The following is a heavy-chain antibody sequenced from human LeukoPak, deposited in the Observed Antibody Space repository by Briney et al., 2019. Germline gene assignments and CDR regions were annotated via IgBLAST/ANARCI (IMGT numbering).Heavy chain of an antibody. CDR1: GFTFSSYS. D-gene: IGHD6-19*01. CDR2: ISGSGGST. Sequence: GGSLRLSCSASGFTFSSYSIHWVRQAPGKGLEYVSAISGSGGSTYYADSVKGRFTISRDNSKNTVYLQMSSLRAEDTAVYYCVKEGWSSGWNWFDPWGQGALVTVSS. J-gene: IGHJ5*02. CDR3: VKEGWSSGWNWFDP. V-gene: IGHV3-64D*06.